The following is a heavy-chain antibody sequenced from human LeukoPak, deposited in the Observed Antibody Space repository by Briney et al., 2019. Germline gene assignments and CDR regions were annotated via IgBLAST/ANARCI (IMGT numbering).Heavy chain of an antibody. CDR1: GGSVSSGNYY. V-gene: IGHV4-61*01. Sequence: SETLSLTCTVSGGSVSSGNYYWSWIRQPPGKGLEWIGHIYYSGSTNYNPSLKSRVTISVDTSKNQFSLKLSSVTAADTAVYYCARERDRNWFDPWGQGTLVTVSS. D-gene: IGHD5-24*01. CDR2: IYYSGST. J-gene: IGHJ5*02. CDR3: ARERDRNWFDP.